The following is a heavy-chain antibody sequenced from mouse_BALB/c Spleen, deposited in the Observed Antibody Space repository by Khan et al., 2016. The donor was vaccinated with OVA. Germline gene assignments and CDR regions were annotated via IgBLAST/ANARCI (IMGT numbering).Heavy chain of an antibody. CDR1: GFNIKDTY. J-gene: IGHJ2*01. V-gene: IGHV14-3*02. CDR3: AIINA. CDR2: IDPANGNT. Sequence: VQLKQSGAELVKPGASVKLSCTASGFNIKDTYMHWVKQRPEQGLEWIERIDPANGNTKYDPKFQGKATITADTSSNTAYLQLRSLTAEDTAVYYCAIINAWGQGTTLTVSS.